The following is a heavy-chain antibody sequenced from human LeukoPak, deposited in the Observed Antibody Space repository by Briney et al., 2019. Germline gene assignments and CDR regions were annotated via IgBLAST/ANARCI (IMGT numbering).Heavy chain of an antibody. D-gene: IGHD3-22*01. J-gene: IGHJ3*02. V-gene: IGHV1-8*03. Sequence: ASVKVSCKASGYTFTSYGISWVRQATGQGLEWMGWMNPNSGNAGYAQKFQGRVTITRNTSISTAYMELSSLRSEDTAVYYCARFRYYYYDSSGYYDDAFDIWGQGTMVTVSS. CDR1: GYTFTSYG. CDR2: MNPNSGNA. CDR3: ARFRYYYYDSSGYYDDAFDI.